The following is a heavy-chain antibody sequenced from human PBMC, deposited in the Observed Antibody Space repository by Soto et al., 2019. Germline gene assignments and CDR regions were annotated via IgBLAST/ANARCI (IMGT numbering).Heavy chain of an antibody. CDR2: MNPNSGNT. Sequence: QVQLVQSGAEVKKPGASVKVSCKASGYTFTSYDINWVRQATGQGLEWMGWMNPNSGNTGYAQKFQGRVTMTRNTSRSTAYMELSSLRSEDTAVYYCARGDLIVLVPAATYNWFDPWGQGTLVTVSS. V-gene: IGHV1-8*01. D-gene: IGHD2-2*01. CDR3: ARGDLIVLVPAATYNWFDP. J-gene: IGHJ5*02. CDR1: GYTFTSYD.